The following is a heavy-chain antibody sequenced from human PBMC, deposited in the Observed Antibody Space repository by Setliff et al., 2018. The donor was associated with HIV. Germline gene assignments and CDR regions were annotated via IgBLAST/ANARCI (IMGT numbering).Heavy chain of an antibody. Sequence: SETLSLTCTVSGVSVSGTAYYWVWIRQPPGKGLEWTGEINHSGITNYNPSLKSRVTISLDTSKNQFSLKVSSVTAADTAVYYCARQGGYNSPLMVWGQGKLVTVSS. CDR1: GVSVSGTAYY. J-gene: IGHJ4*02. CDR3: ARQGGYNSPLMV. D-gene: IGHD3-10*01. V-gene: IGHV4-34*01. CDR2: INHSGIT.